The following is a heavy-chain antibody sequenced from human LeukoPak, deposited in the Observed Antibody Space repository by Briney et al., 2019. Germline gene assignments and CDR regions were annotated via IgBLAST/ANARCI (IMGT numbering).Heavy chain of an antibody. Sequence: GASVKVSCKASGGTFSSYAISWVRQAPGQGREWMGGIIPIFGTANYAQKFQGRVTITADKSTSTAYMELSSLRSEDTAVYYCAREGYCSGGSCFDAFDIWGQGTMVTVSS. D-gene: IGHD2-15*01. CDR1: GGTFSSYA. CDR3: AREGYCSGGSCFDAFDI. CDR2: IIPIFGTA. J-gene: IGHJ3*02. V-gene: IGHV1-69*06.